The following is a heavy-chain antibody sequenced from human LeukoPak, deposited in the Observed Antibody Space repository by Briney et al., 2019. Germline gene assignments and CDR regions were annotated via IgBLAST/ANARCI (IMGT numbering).Heavy chain of an antibody. Sequence: GGSLRLSCAASGFTFSDYYMSWIRQAPGKGLEWVSYISSSGTTIYYADSVKGRFTISRDNAKNSLYLQMISLRAEDTAVYYCARAGYYGDFYFDYWGQGTLVTVSS. J-gene: IGHJ4*02. CDR2: ISSSGTTI. V-gene: IGHV3-11*01. D-gene: IGHD4-17*01. CDR1: GFTFSDYY. CDR3: ARAGYYGDFYFDY.